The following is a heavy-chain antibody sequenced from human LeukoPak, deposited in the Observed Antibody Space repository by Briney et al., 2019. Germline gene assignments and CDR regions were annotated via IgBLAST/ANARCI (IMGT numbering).Heavy chain of an antibody. Sequence: SETLSLTCAVYGGSFSGYYWSWIRQPPGKGLEWIGEINHSGSTNSNPSLKSRVTISVDTSKNQFSLKLSSVTAADTAVYYCARDRSGYCSSTSCLLGGYYYYYMDVWGKGTTVTVSS. D-gene: IGHD2-2*01. V-gene: IGHV4-34*01. CDR2: INHSGST. CDR3: ARDRSGYCSSTSCLLGGYYYYYMDV. CDR1: GGSFSGYY. J-gene: IGHJ6*03.